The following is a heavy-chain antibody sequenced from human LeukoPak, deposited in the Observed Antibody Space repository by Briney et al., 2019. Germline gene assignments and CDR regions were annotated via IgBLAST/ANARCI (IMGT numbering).Heavy chain of an antibody. Sequence: PGGSLRLSCAASGFTFSSYSMNWVRQGPGKGLEWVSSISGSSTYIDYADSVKGRFTISRDNAKNALYLQMDSPRAEDTAVYYCARDHSSGRYFDFWGQGTLVTVSS. CDR2: ISGSSTYI. CDR1: GFTFSSYS. CDR3: ARDHSSGRYFDF. V-gene: IGHV3-21*01. J-gene: IGHJ4*02. D-gene: IGHD3-22*01.